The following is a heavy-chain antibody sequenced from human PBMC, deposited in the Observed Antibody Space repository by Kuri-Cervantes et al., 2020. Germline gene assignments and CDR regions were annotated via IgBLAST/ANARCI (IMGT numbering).Heavy chain of an antibody. D-gene: IGHD1-26*01. Sequence: GESLKISCAASGFTFSSFGMHWVRQAPGKGPEWVALISYDGSDKYYVDSVKGRFTVSRDNSKNMVYLQMNSLGAEDTAVYYCAKALYSQWEWFDPWGQGTLVTVSS. J-gene: IGHJ5*02. V-gene: IGHV3-30*18. CDR1: GFTFSSFG. CDR2: ISYDGSDK. CDR3: AKALYSQWEWFDP.